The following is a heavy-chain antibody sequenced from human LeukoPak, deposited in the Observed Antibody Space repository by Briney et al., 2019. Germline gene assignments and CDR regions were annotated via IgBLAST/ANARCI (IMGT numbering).Heavy chain of an antibody. CDR3: AKTRSNFYYYDSSGYPADYYYYYGMDV. D-gene: IGHD3-22*01. CDR1: GCTFSSYA. CDR2: MIPICGTA. Sequence: ASVKVSCKASGCTFSSYAISWVRQAPGQGLEWMGGMIPICGTANYAQKFQGRVTITADESTSTAYMELSSLRSEDTAVYYCAKTRSNFYYYDSSGYPADYYYYYGMDVWGQGTTVTVSS. J-gene: IGHJ6*02. V-gene: IGHV1-69*13.